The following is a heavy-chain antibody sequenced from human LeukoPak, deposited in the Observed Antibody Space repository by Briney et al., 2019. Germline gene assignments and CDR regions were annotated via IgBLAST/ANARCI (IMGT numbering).Heavy chain of an antibody. CDR2: INHSGST. CDR1: GGSFSGYY. V-gene: IGHV4-34*01. D-gene: IGHD1-26*01. J-gene: IGHJ4*02. CDR3: ASLGSYPRFDY. Sequence: SETLSLTCAVYGGSFSGYYWTWIRQPPGKGLEWIGEINHSGSTNYNPSLKSRVTISVDTSKNQFSLKLSSVTAADTAVYYCASLGSYPRFDYWGQGTLVTVSS.